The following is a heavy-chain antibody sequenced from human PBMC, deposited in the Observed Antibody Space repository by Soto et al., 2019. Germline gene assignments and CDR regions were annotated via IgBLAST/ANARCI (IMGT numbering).Heavy chain of an antibody. J-gene: IGHJ5*02. Sequence: GGSLRLSCAASGFTVSSNYMSWVRQAPGKGLEWVSVIYSGGSTYYADSVKGRFTISRDNSKNTLYLQMNSLRAEDTAVYYCARVGITYYYDSSGYYERPNWFDPWGQGTLVTVSS. CDR2: IYSGGST. CDR1: GFTVSSNY. CDR3: ARVGITYYYDSSGYYERPNWFDP. D-gene: IGHD3-22*01. V-gene: IGHV3-66*01.